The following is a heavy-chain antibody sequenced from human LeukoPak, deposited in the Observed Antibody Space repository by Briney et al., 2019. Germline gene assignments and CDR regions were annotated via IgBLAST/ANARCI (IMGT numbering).Heavy chain of an antibody. CDR1: GFIFSSYC. CDR2: IWYDRSNQ. CDR3: AKKYNTGLDP. V-gene: IGHV3-30*02. J-gene: IGHJ5*02. D-gene: IGHD1-14*01. Sequence: GGSLRLLCGASGFIFSSYCMHWVRHAPAKGREGVAFIWYDRSNQCYADSVKGRLTISRDNSKNTLYLQMNSLRAQDTAVYYCAKKYNTGLDPWGQGTLVTVSS.